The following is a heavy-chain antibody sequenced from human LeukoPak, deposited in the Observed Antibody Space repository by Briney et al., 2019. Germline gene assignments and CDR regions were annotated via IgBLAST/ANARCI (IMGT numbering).Heavy chain of an antibody. CDR2: IAYDGSSK. V-gene: IGHV3-30*04. Sequence: GGSLRLSCEASEFTFRTYAMHWVRQAPGKGLEWVALIAYDGSSKYYADSVRGRFSISRDNSKNTLYLEMNSLRRDDTAVYFCARVHTERASLPPFDHWGQGSLVTVSS. J-gene: IGHJ4*02. CDR1: EFTFRTYA. D-gene: IGHD1-26*01. CDR3: ARVHTERASLPPFDH.